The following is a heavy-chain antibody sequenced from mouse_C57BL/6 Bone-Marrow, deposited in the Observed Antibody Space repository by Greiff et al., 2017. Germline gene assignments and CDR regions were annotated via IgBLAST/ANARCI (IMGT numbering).Heavy chain of an antibody. CDR2: IHPNSGST. V-gene: IGHV1-64*01. CDR1: GYTFTSYW. CDR3: AREDYYNGSSYYAMDY. J-gene: IGHJ4*01. Sequence: QVQLQQPGAELVKPGASVKLSCKASGYTFTSYWMHWVKQRPGQGLEWIGMIHPNSGSTNYNEKFKSKATLTVDKSSSTAYMQLSSLTSEDSAVXYCAREDYYNGSSYYAMDYWGQGTSVTVSS. D-gene: IGHD1-1*01.